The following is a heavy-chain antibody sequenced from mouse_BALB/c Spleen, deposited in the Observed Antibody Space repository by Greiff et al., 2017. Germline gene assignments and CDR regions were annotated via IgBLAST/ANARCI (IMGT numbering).Heavy chain of an antibody. CDR3: AKAEITTATGAMDY. CDR1: GFSLTDYG. Sequence: VMLVESGPGLVAPSQSLSITCTVSGFSLTDYGVSWIRQPPGKGLEWLGVIWGGGSTYYNSALKSRLSISKDNSKSQVFLKMNSLQTDDTAMYYCAKAEITTATGAMDYWGQGTSVTVSS. J-gene: IGHJ4*01. D-gene: IGHD1-2*01. V-gene: IGHV2-6-5*01. CDR2: IWGGGST.